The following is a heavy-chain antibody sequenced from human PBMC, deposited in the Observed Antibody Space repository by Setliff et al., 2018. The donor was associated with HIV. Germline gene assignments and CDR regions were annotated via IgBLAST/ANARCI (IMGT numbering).Heavy chain of an antibody. CDR2: IDPEDDET. V-gene: IGHV1-69-2*01. J-gene: IGHJ5*02. CDR1: KYTFTDYY. D-gene: IGHD2-15*01. CDR3: ARVRYCSGGSCYGGEYWFDP. Sequence: ASVKVSCKASKYTFTDYYLHWVQQAPGKGLEWVGLIDPEDDETLFAEKFQGRVTITADTSTDTAYMELSSLRSEDTAVYYCARVRYCSGGSCYGGEYWFDPWGQGTLVTVSS.